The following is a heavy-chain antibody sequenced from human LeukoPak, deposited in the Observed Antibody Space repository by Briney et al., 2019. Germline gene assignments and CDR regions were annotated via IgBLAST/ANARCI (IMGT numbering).Heavy chain of an antibody. CDR3: AKVYYGLGSYNYFDY. D-gene: IGHD3-10*01. Sequence: PGGSLRLSCAASGFTFGSYAMSWVRQAPGKGLEWVSAISGSGGSTYYADSVKGRFTISRDNSKNTLYLQMNSLRAEDTAVYYCAKVYYGLGSYNYFDYWGQGTLVTVSS. V-gene: IGHV3-23*01. CDR2: ISGSGGST. J-gene: IGHJ4*02. CDR1: GFTFGSYA.